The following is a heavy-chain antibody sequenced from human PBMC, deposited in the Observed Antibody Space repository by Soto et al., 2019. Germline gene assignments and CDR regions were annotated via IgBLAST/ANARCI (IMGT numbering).Heavy chain of an antibody. D-gene: IGHD1-20*01. CDR1: GYTFTGYY. J-gene: IGHJ6*02. V-gene: IGHV1-2*04. CDR3: AISNWNNYYYYYGMDV. CDR2: INPNSGGT. Sequence: GASVKVSCKASGYTFTGYYMHWVRQAPGQGLEWMGWINPNSGGTNYAQKFQGWVTMTRDTSISTAHMELSRLRSDDTAVYYCAISNWNNYYYYYGMDVWGQGTTVTVSS.